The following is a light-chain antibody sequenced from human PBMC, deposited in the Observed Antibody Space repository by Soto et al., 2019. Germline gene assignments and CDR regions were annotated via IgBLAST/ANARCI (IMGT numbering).Light chain of an antibody. CDR1: QSVGIY. J-gene: IGKJ4*01. CDR3: QQRSSRPLT. V-gene: IGKV3-11*01. CDR2: DAS. Sequence: EIVLTQSPATLSLSPGERATLSCRTSQSVGIYLAWYQQKPGQAPRLLIFDASKRDTGIPARFSGSGSGTDFTINITSLEYEDFAVYYCQQRSSRPLTFGGGTKVENK.